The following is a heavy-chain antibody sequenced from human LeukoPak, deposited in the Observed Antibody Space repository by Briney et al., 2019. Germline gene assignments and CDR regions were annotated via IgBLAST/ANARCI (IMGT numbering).Heavy chain of an antibody. CDR1: GFTFSS. CDR2: ISSSSSTI. Sequence: GGSLRLSCAASGFTFSSMNWVRQAPGKGLEWVSYISSSSSTIYYADSVKGRFTISRDNAKNSLYLQMNSLRAEDTAVYYCAKLRGRHDAFDIWGQGTMVTVSS. D-gene: IGHD5-24*01. J-gene: IGHJ3*02. V-gene: IGHV3-48*01. CDR3: AKLRGRHDAFDI.